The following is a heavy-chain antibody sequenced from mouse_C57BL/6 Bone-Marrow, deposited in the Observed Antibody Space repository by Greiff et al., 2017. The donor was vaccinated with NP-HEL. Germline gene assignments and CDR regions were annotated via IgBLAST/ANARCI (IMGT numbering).Heavy chain of an antibody. V-gene: IGHV1-26*01. CDR3: ARRQVPPGDAMDY. CDR2: INPNNGGT. CDR1: GYTFTDYY. J-gene: IGHJ4*01. Sequence: EVQLQQSGPELVKPGASVKISCKASGYTFTDYYMNWVKQSHGKSLEWIGDINPNNGGTSYNQKFKGKATLTVDKSSSTAYMELRSLTSEDSAVYYCARRQVPPGDAMDYWGQGTSVTVSS. D-gene: IGHD3-1*01.